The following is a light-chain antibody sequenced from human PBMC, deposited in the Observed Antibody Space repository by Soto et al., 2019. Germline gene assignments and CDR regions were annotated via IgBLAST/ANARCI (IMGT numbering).Light chain of an antibody. Sequence: QSALTQPPSASGSPGQSVTISCTGTSSDVGGYNYVSWYQQYPGKAPKVMIYEVSKRPSGVPDRFSGSKSGNTASLTVSGIQADDEADYYCSSYAGSNNLVFGGGTKLTVL. CDR1: SSDVGGYNY. J-gene: IGLJ2*01. CDR3: SSYAGSNNLV. V-gene: IGLV2-8*01. CDR2: EVS.